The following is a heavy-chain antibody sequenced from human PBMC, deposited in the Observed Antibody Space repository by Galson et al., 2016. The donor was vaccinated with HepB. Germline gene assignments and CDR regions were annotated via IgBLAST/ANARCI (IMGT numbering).Heavy chain of an antibody. Sequence: QVQLQESGPGLVKPSQTLSLTCTVSGGSISSGGYYWSWIRQRPGQGLEWIGSSYSVWRTHYNPSLKSRITMSIDTSQNHFSLNVNSVTAADTAVYYCACGGELSWFDPWGQGTLVTVSS. CDR3: ACGGELSWFDP. J-gene: IGHJ5*02. CDR1: GGSISSGGYY. D-gene: IGHD2-21*01. V-gene: IGHV4-31*03. CDR2: SYSVWRT.